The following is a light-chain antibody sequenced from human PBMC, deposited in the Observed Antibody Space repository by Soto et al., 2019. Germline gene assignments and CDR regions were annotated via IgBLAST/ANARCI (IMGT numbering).Light chain of an antibody. Sequence: QSALTQPASVYGSPGQWITISCTRTSSDVGGYNYVSWYQHHPGKAPKLIIYDVTNRPSGVSNPFSGSKSGNTASLTISGLQPEDEADYYCSSYTTSNTRQIVFGTGTKVTVL. CDR3: SSYTTSNTRQIV. J-gene: IGLJ1*01. CDR1: SSDVGGYNY. V-gene: IGLV2-14*03. CDR2: DVT.